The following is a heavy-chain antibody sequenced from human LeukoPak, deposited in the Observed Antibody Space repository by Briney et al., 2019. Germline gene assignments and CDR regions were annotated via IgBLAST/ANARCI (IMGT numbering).Heavy chain of an antibody. CDR2: IRDDGRNK. V-gene: IGHV3-30*02. D-gene: IGHD3-16*02. Sequence: PGRSLRLSCAASGFTFSSYGIHWVRPAPSNWLEWVAFIRDDGRNKYYADSVKGRLTISRDNSTTTLYLQMNNLRAEDTAVYYCAKAAGVKTFGEIIVSTHRPNIAYWGQGTLVTVSS. CDR1: GFTFSSYG. CDR3: AKAAGVKTFGEIIVSTHRPNIAY. J-gene: IGHJ4*02.